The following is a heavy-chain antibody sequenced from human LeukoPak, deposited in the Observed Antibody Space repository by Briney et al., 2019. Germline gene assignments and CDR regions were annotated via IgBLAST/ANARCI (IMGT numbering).Heavy chain of an antibody. CDR3: ARAYYYGSGSYFPYPDY. V-gene: IGHV1-3*01. Sequence: ASVMVSCKASGYTFTSYAMHWVRQAPGQRLEWMGWINAGNGNTKYSQKFQGRVTITRDTSASTAYMELSSLRSEDTAVYYCARAYYYGSGSYFPYPDYWGQGTLVTVSS. CDR1: GYTFTSYA. J-gene: IGHJ4*02. CDR2: INAGNGNT. D-gene: IGHD3-10*01.